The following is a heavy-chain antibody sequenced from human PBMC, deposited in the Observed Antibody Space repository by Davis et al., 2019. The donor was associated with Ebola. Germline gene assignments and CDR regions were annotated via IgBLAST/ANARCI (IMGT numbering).Heavy chain of an antibody. CDR2: IKQDGSEK. J-gene: IGHJ4*02. Sequence: PGGSLRLSCAASGFTFSSYWMSWVRQAPGKGLEWVANIKQDGSEKYYVDSVKGRFTISRDNAKNSLYLQMNSLRAEDTAVYYCAREFPSWGITIFRPIDYWGQGTLVTVSS. CDR3: AREFPSWGITIFRPIDY. V-gene: IGHV3-7*03. D-gene: IGHD3-3*01. CDR1: GFTFSSYW.